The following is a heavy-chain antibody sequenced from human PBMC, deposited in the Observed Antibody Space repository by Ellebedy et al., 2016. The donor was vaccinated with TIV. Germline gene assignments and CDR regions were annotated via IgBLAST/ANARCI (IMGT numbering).Heavy chain of an antibody. CDR1: GGSVSSGSYY. D-gene: IGHD3-22*01. V-gene: IGHV4-61*01. CDR3: ARRAPEYYFDSSGNYPGFWFDP. Sequence: SETLSLTCTVSGGSVSSGSYYWSWIRQPPGKGLEWIGYIRSSGTTNYNPSLTSRVLISVDTSKNQFSLKLSSVTAADTAVYYCARRAPEYYFDSSGNYPGFWFDPWGQGTLVTVAS. J-gene: IGHJ5*02. CDR2: IRSSGTT.